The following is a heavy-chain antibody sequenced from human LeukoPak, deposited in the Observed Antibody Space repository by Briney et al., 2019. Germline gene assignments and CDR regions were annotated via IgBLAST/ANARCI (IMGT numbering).Heavy chain of an antibody. CDR1: GFTFNDYA. D-gene: IGHD3-22*01. CDR3: ARDHYDSSGYLFDY. CDR2: ISGGGGST. Sequence: PGGSLRLSCGASGFTFNDYALHWVRQSPGKGLEWVSLISGGGGSTYYVDSVKGRFTISRDNSKNSLYLQMNSLRTEDTALYYCARDHYDSSGYLFDYWGQGTLVIVSS. J-gene: IGHJ4*02. V-gene: IGHV3-43*02.